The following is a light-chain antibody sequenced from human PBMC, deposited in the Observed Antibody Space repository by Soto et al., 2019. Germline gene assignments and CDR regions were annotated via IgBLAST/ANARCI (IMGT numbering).Light chain of an antibody. CDR2: KAS. CDR3: QQYNSYWT. CDR1: QSISSW. J-gene: IGKJ1*01. Sequence: DFQMSQSPSTLSASVGDRVTIPCRASQSISSWLAWYQQKPGKAPKLLIYKASSLESGVPSRFSGSGSGTELTLTISSLQPDDFATYYCQQYNSYWTFSQGTKVDIK. V-gene: IGKV1-5*03.